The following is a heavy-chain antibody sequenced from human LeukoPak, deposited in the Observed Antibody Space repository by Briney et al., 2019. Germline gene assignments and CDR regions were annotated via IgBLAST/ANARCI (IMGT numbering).Heavy chain of an antibody. V-gene: IGHV3-9*01. Sequence: GGSLRLSCAASGFSFNDYAMHWVRQAPGKGLEWVSSISWNSGNRDYVDSVMGRFTISRDNAKNSLYLQMNSLTAEDTALYYCVKDIGPLTYHYDGGGYSGAFDYWGQGTLVTVSS. D-gene: IGHD3-22*01. CDR1: GFSFNDYA. CDR2: ISWNSGNR. CDR3: VKDIGPLTYHYDGGGYSGAFDY. J-gene: IGHJ4*02.